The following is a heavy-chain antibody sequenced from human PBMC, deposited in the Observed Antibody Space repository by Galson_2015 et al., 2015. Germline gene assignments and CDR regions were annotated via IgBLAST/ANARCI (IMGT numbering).Heavy chain of an antibody. V-gene: IGHV1-3*04. CDR2: INIGNDDR. D-gene: IGHD4-23*01. J-gene: IGHJ1*01. CDR1: GYTFIDYA. CDR3: ARSTTVGTPSDC. Sequence: SVKVSCKASGYTFIDYAMQWVRQAPGQQLEWMGWINIGNDDRKYSEKFQGRVACNRDISASTAYMELSNLRSEDTANYYCARSTTVGTPSDCWGQATLVTASS.